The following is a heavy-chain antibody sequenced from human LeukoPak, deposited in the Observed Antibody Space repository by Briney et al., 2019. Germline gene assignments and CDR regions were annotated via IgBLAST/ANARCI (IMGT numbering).Heavy chain of an antibody. J-gene: IGHJ4*02. CDR3: ASRFLEWSTYNYFDY. CDR1: GFTFSGYW. CDR2: IYYSGST. V-gene: IGHV4-39*01. Sequence: GSLRLSCAASGFTFSGYWMTWVRQPPGKGLEWIGSIYYSGSTYYNPSLKSRVTISVDTSKNQFSLKLSSVTAADTAVYYCASRFLEWSTYNYFDYWGQGTLVTVSS. D-gene: IGHD3-3*01.